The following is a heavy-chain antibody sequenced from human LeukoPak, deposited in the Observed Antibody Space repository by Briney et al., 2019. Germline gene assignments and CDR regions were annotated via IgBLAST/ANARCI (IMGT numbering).Heavy chain of an antibody. CDR2: IYYSGST. CDR1: GGSISSSSYY. J-gene: IGHJ3*02. D-gene: IGHD3-22*01. Sequence: PSETLSLTCTVSGGSISSSSYYWGWIRQPPGKGLEWIGSIYYSGSTYYNPSLKSRVTISVDTPKNQFSLKLSSVTAADTAVYYCARHRTYDSSGYYYFDAFDIWGQGTMVTVSS. V-gene: IGHV4-39*01. CDR3: ARHRTYDSSGYYYFDAFDI.